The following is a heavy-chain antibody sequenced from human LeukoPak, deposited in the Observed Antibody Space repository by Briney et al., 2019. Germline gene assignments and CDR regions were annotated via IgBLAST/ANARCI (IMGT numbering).Heavy chain of an antibody. J-gene: IGHJ4*02. CDR3: ARLVSSSWYAY. CDR1: GGSISSGGYD. CDR2: IYHSGST. V-gene: IGHV4-30-2*01. D-gene: IGHD6-13*01. Sequence: SETLSLTCTVSGGSISSGGYDWSWIRQPPGKGLEWIGYIYHSGSTYYNPSLKSRVTISVDRSKNQFSLKLSSVTAADTAVYYCARLVSSSWYAYWGQRTLVTVSS.